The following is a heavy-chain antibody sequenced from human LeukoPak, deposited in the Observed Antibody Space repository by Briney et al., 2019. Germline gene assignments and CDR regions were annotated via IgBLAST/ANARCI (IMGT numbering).Heavy chain of an antibody. V-gene: IGHV4-30-4*01. J-gene: IGHJ3*02. Sequence: SETLCLTCTVSGGSISSGDYYWSWIRQPPGKGLEWIGYIYYSGSTYYNPSLKSRVTISVDTSKNQFSLKLSSVTAADTAVYYCSSGSSGGDAFDIWGQRTMVTVSS. CDR3: SSGSSGGDAFDI. CDR1: GGSISSGDYY. D-gene: IGHD3-10*01. CDR2: IYYSGST.